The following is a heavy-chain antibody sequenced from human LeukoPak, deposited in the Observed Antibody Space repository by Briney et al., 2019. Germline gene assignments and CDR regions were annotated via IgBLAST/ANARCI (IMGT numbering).Heavy chain of an antibody. J-gene: IGHJ4*02. D-gene: IGHD4-17*01. CDR2: IYYGGDT. Sequence: SETLSLTCTVSGGSISSTIFSWAWIRQPPGKGLEWIGTIYYGGDTYYTPSLKGRVTISVATSKNQFSLKLNSVTAANAAVYYCARVGATTATTRYYFDYWGQGTLVTVSS. CDR3: ARVGATTATTRYYFDY. V-gene: IGHV4-39*01. CDR1: GGSISSTIFS.